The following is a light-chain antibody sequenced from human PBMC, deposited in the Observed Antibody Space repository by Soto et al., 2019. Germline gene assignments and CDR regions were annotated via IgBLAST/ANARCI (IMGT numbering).Light chain of an antibody. CDR3: QSYDSSLSVLYV. CDR1: SSNIGAGHD. J-gene: IGLJ1*01. Sequence: QSVLTQPPSVSGAPGQRVTISCTGISSNIGAGHDVQWYQQLPGMAPKLLISDNSNRPSGVPDRFSGSRSGTPASLTITGLQAEDEADYYCQSYDSSLSVLYVFGTGTKVTVL. CDR2: DNS. V-gene: IGLV1-40*01.